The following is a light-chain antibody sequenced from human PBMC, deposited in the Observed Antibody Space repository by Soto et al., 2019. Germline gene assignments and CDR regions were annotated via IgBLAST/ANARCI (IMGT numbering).Light chain of an antibody. Sequence: QSVLTQPASVSGSPGQSITISCTGTSSDVGGYNYVSWYQQHPGKVPKLMIYEVSYRPSGVSNRFSGSKSGNTASLTISGLQAEDEADYYCTSYTTISTLAFGGGTKLPVL. CDR2: EVS. CDR1: SSDVGGYNY. J-gene: IGLJ3*02. V-gene: IGLV2-14*01. CDR3: TSYTTISTLA.